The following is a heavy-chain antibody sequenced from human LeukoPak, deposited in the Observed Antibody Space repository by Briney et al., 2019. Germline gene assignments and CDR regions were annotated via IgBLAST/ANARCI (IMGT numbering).Heavy chain of an antibody. CDR3: AKEGDYCSSSGCHKRGIDY. V-gene: IGHV3-33*06. CDR2: IWYDGSHD. J-gene: IGHJ4*02. Sequence: PGTSLRLSCAASGFTFSHYAMHWVRQAPGKGLECVAVIWYDGSHDTYTDSVKGRFTVSRDNFKNVLHLQMNSLRVEDTAVYYCAKEGDYCSSSGCHKRGIDYWGQGTLVTVSS. CDR1: GFTFSHYA. D-gene: IGHD2-2*01.